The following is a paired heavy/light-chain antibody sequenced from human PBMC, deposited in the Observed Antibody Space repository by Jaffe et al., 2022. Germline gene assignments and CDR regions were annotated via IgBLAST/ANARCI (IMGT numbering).Light chain of an antibody. CDR3: QQYNSYSPSWT. CDR1: QSISSW. Sequence: DIQMTQSPSTLSASVGDRVTITCRASQSISSWLAWYQQKPGKAPKLLIYKASSLESGVPSRFSGSGSGTEFTLTISSLQPDDFATYYCQQYNSYSPSWTFGQGTKVEIK. CDR2: KAS. J-gene: IGKJ1*01. V-gene: IGKV1-5*03.
Heavy chain of an antibody. J-gene: IGHJ4*02. V-gene: IGHV4-38-2*01. Sequence: QVQLQESGPGLVKPSETLSLTCAVSGYSISSGYYWGWIRQPPGKGLEWIGSIYHSGSTYYNPSLKSRVTISVDTSKNQFSLKLSSVTAADTAVYYCARHVLFDRKRGKSMVRGVAPYYFDYWGQGTLVTVSS. CDR1: GYSISSGYY. CDR3: ARHVLFDRKRGKSMVRGVAPYYFDY. CDR2: IYHSGST. D-gene: IGHD3-10*01.